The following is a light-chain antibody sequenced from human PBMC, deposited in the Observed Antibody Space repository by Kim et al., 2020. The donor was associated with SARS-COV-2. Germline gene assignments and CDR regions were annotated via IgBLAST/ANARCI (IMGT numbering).Light chain of an antibody. CDR1: STDVGGYDY. Sequence: QSVLTQPASVSGSPEQSIAISCTGTSTDVGGYDYVSWYQQHPGKAPKLMIYEVNKRPSGISDRFSGSKSGNMASLTISGLQPEDEADYYCSSYAVTNTVVFATGTKVTVL. CDR2: EVN. J-gene: IGLJ1*01. CDR3: SSYAVTNTVV. V-gene: IGLV2-14*03.